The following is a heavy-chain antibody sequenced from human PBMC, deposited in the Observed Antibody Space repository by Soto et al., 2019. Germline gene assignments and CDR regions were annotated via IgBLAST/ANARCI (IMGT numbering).Heavy chain of an antibody. J-gene: IGHJ4*02. CDR2: IKEDGSEI. Sequence: PGGSLRLSCAVSGFNVMSYWMSWVRRAPGKGLEWVASIKEDGSEIYYLQSVRGRFSISRDSAGNALHLTMNYLSAEDTGVYFCARDIGFDYVNWGQGTLVTVSS. D-gene: IGHD3-16*01. V-gene: IGHV3-7*01. CDR3: ARDIGFDYVN. CDR1: GFNVMSYW.